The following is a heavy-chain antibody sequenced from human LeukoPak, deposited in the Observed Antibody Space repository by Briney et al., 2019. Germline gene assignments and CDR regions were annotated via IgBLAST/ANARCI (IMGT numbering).Heavy chain of an antibody. J-gene: IGHJ4*02. CDR2: IYYSGST. Sequence: SETLSLTCTVSGGSISSSYYHWAWIRQPPGKGLEWIGSIYYSGSTYYNPSLKSRVTISVDTSKNQFSLKLSSVTAADTAVYHCARLSAMVSDYWGQGTLVTVSS. CDR1: GGSISSSYYH. V-gene: IGHV4-39*01. CDR3: ARLSAMVSDY. D-gene: IGHD5-18*01.